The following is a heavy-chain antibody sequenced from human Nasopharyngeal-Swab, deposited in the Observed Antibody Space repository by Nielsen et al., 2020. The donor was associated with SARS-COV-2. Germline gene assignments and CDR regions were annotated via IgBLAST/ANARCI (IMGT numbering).Heavy chain of an antibody. D-gene: IGHD3-3*01. J-gene: IGHJ4*02. V-gene: IGHV3-48*03. Sequence: WIRQPPGKGLEWVSYISSSGNTIYYADSVKGRFTMSRDNAKNSLYLQMNSLRAEDTAVYYCARDWRYFEYWGQGTLVTVSS. CDR2: ISSSGNTI. CDR3: ARDWRYFEY.